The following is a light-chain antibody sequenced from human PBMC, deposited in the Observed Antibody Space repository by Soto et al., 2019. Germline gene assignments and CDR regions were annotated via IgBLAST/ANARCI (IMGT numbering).Light chain of an antibody. J-gene: IGKJ4*01. V-gene: IGKV1-8*01. CDR2: AAS. CDR1: QGISSY. Sequence: AIRMTQSPSSLSASTGDRVTITCRASQGISSYLAWYQQKPGKAPKLLIYAASTLRSGVPSRFSGSGSGTDFTLTISCLQSEDFATYYCQQYYSYPSFGGGTKVDIK. CDR3: QQYYSYPS.